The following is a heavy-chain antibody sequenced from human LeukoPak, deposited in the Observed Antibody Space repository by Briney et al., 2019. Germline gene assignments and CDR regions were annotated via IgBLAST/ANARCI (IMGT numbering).Heavy chain of an antibody. J-gene: IGHJ4*02. V-gene: IGHV3-53*01. CDR3: ARDTYGGNSNDY. CDR2: LYHGGST. D-gene: IGHD4-23*01. Sequence: GGSLRLSCAASGFTVSTNYMSWVRQAPGKGLEWVSVLYHGGSTYYSESVTGRFTISRHNSNNPLYLQMNRLRVKDTAVYYCARDTYGGNSNDYWGQGTLVTVSS. CDR1: GFTVSTNY.